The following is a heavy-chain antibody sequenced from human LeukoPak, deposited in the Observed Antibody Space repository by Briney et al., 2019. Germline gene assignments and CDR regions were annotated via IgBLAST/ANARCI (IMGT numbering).Heavy chain of an antibody. CDR3: ARDYSSGWYYAFDY. CDR2: ISSSGSTI. J-gene: IGHJ4*02. CDR1: GFTISSHW. Sequence: GGSLRLSCAASGFTISSHWMHWVRQAPGKGLEWVSYISSSGSTIYYADSVKGRFTISRDNAKNSLYLQMNSLRAEDTAVYYCARDYSSGWYYAFDYWGQGTLVTVSS. D-gene: IGHD6-19*01. V-gene: IGHV3-48*04.